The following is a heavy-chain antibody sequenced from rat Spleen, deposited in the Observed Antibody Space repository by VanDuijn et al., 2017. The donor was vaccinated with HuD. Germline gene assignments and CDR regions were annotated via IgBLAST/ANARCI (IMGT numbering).Heavy chain of an antibody. J-gene: IGHJ2*01. CDR2: ISTTGGTT. V-gene: IGHV5S13*01. CDR1: GFTFSDFD. D-gene: IGHD1-7*01. Sequence: EVQLVESDGGLVQPGRSLKLSCAASGFTFSDFDMAWVRQAPTKGLEWVASISTTGGTTYYSDSVKGRFTISRDFAENTLYLQMSSLKSEDTATYYCTRSTALGLFDYWGQGVMVTVSS. CDR3: TRSTALGLFDY.